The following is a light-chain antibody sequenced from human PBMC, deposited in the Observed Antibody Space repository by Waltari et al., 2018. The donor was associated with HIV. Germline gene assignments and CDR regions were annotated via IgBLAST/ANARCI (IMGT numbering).Light chain of an antibody. Sequence: SVLTQPPSVSGAPGQRVTISCTGSSPNLGADYDVTWYQQLPGIAPKLLIHGNNNRPSGVPDRFSGSKSGTSASLAITGLQAEDEAVYSCQSYDSSLSGYVFGTGTKVTVL. J-gene: IGLJ1*01. CDR1: SPNLGADYD. CDR2: GNN. CDR3: QSYDSSLSGYV. V-gene: IGLV1-40*01.